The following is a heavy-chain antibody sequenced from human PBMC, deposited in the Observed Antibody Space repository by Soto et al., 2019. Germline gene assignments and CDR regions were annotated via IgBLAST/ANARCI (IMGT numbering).Heavy chain of an antibody. CDR2: IYYSGST. D-gene: IGHD2-15*01. J-gene: IGHJ4*02. Sequence: SETLSLTCTVSGGSISSGDYYWSWIRQPPGKGLEWIGYIYYSGSTYYNPSLKSRVTISLDTSKNQFSLKLSSVTAADTAVYYCARGQVVAAQHWGQGTLVNVSS. CDR1: GGSISSGDYY. CDR3: ARGQVVAAQH. V-gene: IGHV4-30-4*01.